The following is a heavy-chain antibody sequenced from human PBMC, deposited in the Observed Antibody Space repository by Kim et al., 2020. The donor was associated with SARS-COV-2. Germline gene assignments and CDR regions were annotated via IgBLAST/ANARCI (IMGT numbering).Heavy chain of an antibody. V-gene: IGHV3-43*01. Sequence: GGSLRLSCAASGFTFDDYTMHWVRQAPGKGLEWVSLISWDGGSTYYADSVKGRFTISRDNSKNSLYLQMNSLRTEDTALYYCAKDISMVRSAAAGSCFDYWGQGTLVTVSS. CDR2: ISWDGGST. D-gene: IGHD6-13*01. CDR3: AKDISMVRSAAAGSCFDY. CDR1: GFTFDDYT. J-gene: IGHJ4*02.